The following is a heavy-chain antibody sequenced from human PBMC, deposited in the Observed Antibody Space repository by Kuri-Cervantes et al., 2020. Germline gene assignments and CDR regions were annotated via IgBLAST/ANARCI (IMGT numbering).Heavy chain of an antibody. V-gene: IGHV3-33*08. J-gene: IGHJ5*02. CDR1: GFTYTTYT. CDR3: ARDLPIAVAAHWFDP. CDR2: IWYDGSNK. D-gene: IGHD6-19*01. Sequence: GGSLRLSCAASGFTYTTYTMNWVRQAPGKGLEWVAVIWYDGSNKYYADSVKGRFTISRDNSKNTLYLQMNSLRAEDTAVYYCARDLPIAVAAHWFDPWGQGTLVTVSS.